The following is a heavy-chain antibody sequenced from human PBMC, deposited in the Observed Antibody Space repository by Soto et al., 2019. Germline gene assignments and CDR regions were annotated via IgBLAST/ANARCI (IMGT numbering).Heavy chain of an antibody. CDR3: ARAGGGGYSNYELYYYYYMDV. CDR1: GYTFTSYA. J-gene: IGHJ6*03. Sequence: GASVKVSCKASGYTFTSYAMHCVRQAPGQRLEWMGWINAGNGNTKYSQKFQGRVTITRDTSASTAYMELSSLRSEDTAVYYCARAGGGGYSNYELYYYYYMDVWGKGTTVTVSS. V-gene: IGHV1-3*01. D-gene: IGHD4-4*01. CDR2: INAGNGNT.